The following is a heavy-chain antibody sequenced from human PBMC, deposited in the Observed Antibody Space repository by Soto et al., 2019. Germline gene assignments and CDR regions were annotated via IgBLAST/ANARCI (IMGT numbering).Heavy chain of an antibody. V-gene: IGHV1-69*02. J-gene: IGHJ4*02. Sequence: SVKVSCKAAGGTFSSYTISWVRQAPGQGLEWMGRIIPNLGIANYAQKLQGRVTMTRDTSTSTAYMELRSLRSDDTAVYYCARVFIWRRLDMVYAETFGYWGQGTLVTVSS. CDR2: IIPNLGIA. CDR3: ARVFIWRRLDMVYAETFGY. CDR1: GGTFSSYT. D-gene: IGHD2-8*01.